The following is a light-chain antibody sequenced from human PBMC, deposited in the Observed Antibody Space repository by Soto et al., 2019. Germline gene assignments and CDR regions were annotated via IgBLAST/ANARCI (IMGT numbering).Light chain of an antibody. J-gene: IGKJ1*01. CDR2: KAS. V-gene: IGKV1-5*03. Sequence: DIQMTQSPSTLSGSVGDRVTITCRAGQTISSWLDWYTQTPGKAPKLLIYKASTLNSGVRSMFSGSGAGPEFTRTISSLQPDDVATYYCQHYNSYPEAFGQGTKVDI. CDR1: QTISSW. CDR3: QHYNSYPEA.